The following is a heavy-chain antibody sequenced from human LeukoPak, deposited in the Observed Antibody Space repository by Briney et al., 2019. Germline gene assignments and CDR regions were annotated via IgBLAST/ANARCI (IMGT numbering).Heavy chain of an antibody. CDR2: IYYSGST. Sequence: PSETLSLTCTVSGGSISSSSYYWGWIRQPPGKGLEWIGSIYYSGSTYYNPSLKSRVTISVDTSKNQFSLKLSSVTAADTAVYYCAREVIRSYYYYGMDVWGQGTTVTVSS. CDR1: GGSISSSSYY. CDR3: AREVIRSYYYYGMDV. V-gene: IGHV4-39*07. J-gene: IGHJ6*02. D-gene: IGHD3-16*02.